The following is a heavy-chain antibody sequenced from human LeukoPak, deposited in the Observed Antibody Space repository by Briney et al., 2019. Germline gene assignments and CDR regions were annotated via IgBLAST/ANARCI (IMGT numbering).Heavy chain of an antibody. J-gene: IGHJ6*03. V-gene: IGHV4-39*07. Sequence: SETLSLTCTVSGGSISSSSYYWGWIRQPPGKGLEWIGSIYYSGSTYYNPSLKSRVTISVDTSKNQFSLKLSSVTAADTAVCYCARGWFGESPYYYYYMDVWGKGTTVTISS. CDR2: IYYSGST. CDR1: GGSISSSSYY. CDR3: ARGWFGESPYYYYYMDV. D-gene: IGHD3-10*01.